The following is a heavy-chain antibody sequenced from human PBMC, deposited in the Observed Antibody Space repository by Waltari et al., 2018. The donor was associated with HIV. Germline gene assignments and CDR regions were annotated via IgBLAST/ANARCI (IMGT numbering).Heavy chain of an antibody. CDR2: GNPTSGTT. CDR3: ARGGPLSGPATPFDR. Sequence: QVQLVQSGAEVKKPGASVRLSCKASGYAFTTFYIHWLRQAPGQSPEWMGIGNPTSGTTSYTQRFQGRDTMARDTSTSTAYMELTGLKSEDTAFYYCARGGPLSGPATPFDRWGQGTLITVSS. CDR1: GYAFTTFY. V-gene: IGHV1-46*01. J-gene: IGHJ5*02.